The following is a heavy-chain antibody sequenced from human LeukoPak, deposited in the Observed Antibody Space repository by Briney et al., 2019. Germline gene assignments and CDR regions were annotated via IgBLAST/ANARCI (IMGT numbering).Heavy chain of an antibody. Sequence: MTSETLSLTCAVSGYSISSGYYWGWIRQPPGKGLELIGSIYHSGSTYYNPSLKSRVTISVDTSKNQFSLKLSSVTAADTAVYYCARGPYLWFGELLYWGQGTLVTVSS. CDR2: IYHSGST. V-gene: IGHV4-38-2*01. D-gene: IGHD3-10*01. CDR1: GYSISSGYY. CDR3: ARGPYLWFGELLY. J-gene: IGHJ4*02.